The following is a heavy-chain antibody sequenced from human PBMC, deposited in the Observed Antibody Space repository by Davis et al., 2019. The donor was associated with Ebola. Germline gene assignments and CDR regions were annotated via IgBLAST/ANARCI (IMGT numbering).Heavy chain of an antibody. J-gene: IGHJ2*01. CDR2: LGTSATT. D-gene: IGHD2-21*02. Sequence: GGSLSLSCAASGFAFGNYVLSWFRKAPGKGLKWVSPLGTSATTFYADSVKGRFTISRDNSKNTLYLQMNSLRAEDTAVYYCVRDPALVVTGGGWFFGLWGRGTLVTVSS. V-gene: IGHV3-23*01. CDR1: GFAFGNYV. CDR3: VRDPALVVTGGGWFFGL.